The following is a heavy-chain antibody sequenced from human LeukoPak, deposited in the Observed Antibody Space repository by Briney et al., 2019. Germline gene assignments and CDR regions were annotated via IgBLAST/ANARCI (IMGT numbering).Heavy chain of an antibody. CDR1: GGSISSSSYY. Sequence: SETLSLTCTVSGGSISSSSYYWGWIRQPPGKGLEWIGSIYYGGSTYYNPSLKSRVTISVDTSKNQFSLKLSSVTAADTAVYYCARLPGYSYGMIDFDYWGQGTLVTVSS. V-gene: IGHV4-39*01. CDR3: ARLPGYSYGMIDFDY. J-gene: IGHJ4*02. D-gene: IGHD5-18*01. CDR2: IYYGGST.